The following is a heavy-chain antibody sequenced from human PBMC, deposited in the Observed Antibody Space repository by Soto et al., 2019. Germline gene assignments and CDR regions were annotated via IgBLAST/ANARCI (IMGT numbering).Heavy chain of an antibody. V-gene: IGHV4-30-4*01. Sequence: SETLSLTCTVSGGSISSGDYYWSWIRQPPGKGLEWIGYIYYSGSTYYNPSLKSRVTISVDTSKNQFSPKLSSVTAADTAVYYCASGYDILTGYPRGDYYGMDVWGQGTTVTVSS. J-gene: IGHJ6*02. CDR1: GGSISSGDYY. CDR3: ASGYDILTGYPRGDYYGMDV. D-gene: IGHD3-9*01. CDR2: IYYSGST.